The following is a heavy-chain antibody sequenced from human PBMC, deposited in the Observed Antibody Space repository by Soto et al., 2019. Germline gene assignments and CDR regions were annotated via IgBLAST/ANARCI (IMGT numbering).Heavy chain of an antibody. Sequence: EVQLLESGGGLVQPGESLRLSCAASGFTFSSYAMSWVRPAPGKGLEWVSVISGSDDSTSYADSVKGRFTISRDNSKNTLYLQMNSLRAEDTAVYYCAKRSSSFTFDYWGQGTLVTVSS. CDR2: ISGSDDST. V-gene: IGHV3-23*01. CDR3: AKRSSSFTFDY. CDR1: GFTFSSYA. D-gene: IGHD6-6*01. J-gene: IGHJ4*02.